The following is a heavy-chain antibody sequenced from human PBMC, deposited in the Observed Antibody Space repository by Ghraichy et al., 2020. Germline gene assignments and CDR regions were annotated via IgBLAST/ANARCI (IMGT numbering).Heavy chain of an antibody. CDR1: GYTFTSYA. J-gene: IGHJ6*02. D-gene: IGHD1-26*01. CDR3: AREVWISGTYYGMDV. CDR2: INAGNGNT. Sequence: ASVKVSCKASGYTFTSYAMHWVRQAPGQRLEWMGWINAGNGNTKYSQKFQGRVTITRDTSASTAYMELSSLRSEDTAVYYCAREVWISGTYYGMDVWGQGTTVTVSS. V-gene: IGHV1-3*01.